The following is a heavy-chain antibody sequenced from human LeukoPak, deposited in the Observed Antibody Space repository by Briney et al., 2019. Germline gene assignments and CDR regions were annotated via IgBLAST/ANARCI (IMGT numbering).Heavy chain of an antibody. CDR2: INPNSGGT. J-gene: IGHJ3*02. V-gene: IGHV1-2*02. CDR1: GYTFTGYY. Sequence: ASVKVSCKASGYTFTGYYMHWVRQAPGQGLEWMGWINPNSGGTNYAQKFQGRVTMTRDTSISTAYMELSRLRSGDTAVYYCARDREPSHDAFDIWGQGTMVTVSS. CDR3: ARDREPSHDAFDI. D-gene: IGHD1-26*01.